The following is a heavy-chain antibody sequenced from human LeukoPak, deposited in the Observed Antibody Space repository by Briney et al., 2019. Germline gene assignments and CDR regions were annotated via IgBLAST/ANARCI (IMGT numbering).Heavy chain of an antibody. Sequence: GGSLRLSCAASGFTFSSFAMSWVRQTPRKGLEWVSTIGNTGTNTYYADSVRGRFTISRDNSRNTLFLQMNSLRAEDTAVYYCAKAPGVVVSTFEYWGQGTLVTVSS. J-gene: IGHJ4*02. CDR1: GFTFSSFA. CDR3: AKAPGVVVSTFEY. V-gene: IGHV3-23*01. CDR2: IGNTGTNT. D-gene: IGHD3-22*01.